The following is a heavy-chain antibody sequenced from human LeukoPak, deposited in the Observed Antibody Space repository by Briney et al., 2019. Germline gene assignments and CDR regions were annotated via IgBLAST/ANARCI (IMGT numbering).Heavy chain of an antibody. J-gene: IGHJ4*02. D-gene: IGHD6-13*01. CDR1: GGSISSYY. CDR2: IYYSGST. V-gene: IGHV4-59*01. CDR3: ARVTGYMTEDYFDY. Sequence: SETLSLTCTVSGGSISSYYWSWIRQPPGKGLEWVGYIYYSGSTNYNPSLKSRVTISVDTSKNQFSLRLSSVTAADTAVYYCARVTGYMTEDYFDYWGQGTLITVSS.